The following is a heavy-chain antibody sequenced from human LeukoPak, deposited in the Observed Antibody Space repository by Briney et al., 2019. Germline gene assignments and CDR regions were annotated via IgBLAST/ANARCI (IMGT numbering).Heavy chain of an antibody. CDR3: VKRSAERSGYFDS. J-gene: IGHJ4*02. Sequence: PGGSLRLSCAASGFTFSDYYMSWIRQAPGKGLEWVSYISSSGSTIYYADSVKGRFTISRDNAKNSLYLQMNSLRAEDTAIYSCVKRSAERSGYFDSWGQGTLVTVSS. V-gene: IGHV3-11*01. CDR1: GFTFSDYY. D-gene: IGHD3-3*01. CDR2: ISSSGSTI.